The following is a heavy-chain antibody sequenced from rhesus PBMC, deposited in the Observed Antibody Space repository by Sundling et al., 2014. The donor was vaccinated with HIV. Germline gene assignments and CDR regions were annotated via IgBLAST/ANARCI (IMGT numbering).Heavy chain of an antibody. J-gene: IGHJ4*01. CDR2: ITYTGST. CDR1: GGSISNDIYY. CDR3: ARGWGPFDY. Sequence: QVQLQESGPGVVKPSESLSLTCAVSGGSISNDIYYWSWIRQSPGRGLEWIGYITYTGSTTYNPSLKSRVTISKDTSKNQFSLKLTSVTAADTAVYYCARGWGPFDYWGQGVLVTVSS. D-gene: IGHD1-44*01. V-gene: IGHV4-122*02.